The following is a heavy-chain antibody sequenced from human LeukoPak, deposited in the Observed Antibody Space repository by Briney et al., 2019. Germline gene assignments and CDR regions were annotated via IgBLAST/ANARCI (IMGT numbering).Heavy chain of an antibody. D-gene: IGHD6-19*01. Sequence: GASLRLSCAASGFTFSSYAMNWVRQAPGKGLEWLSAISGSGANTYYADSVKGRFTISRDNSKNTTLCLQMNSLRAEDTAIYYCAKRGSGWDYFDYWGQGTLVTVSS. CDR2: ISGSGANT. J-gene: IGHJ4*02. V-gene: IGHV3-23*01. CDR1: GFTFSSYA. CDR3: AKRGSGWDYFDY.